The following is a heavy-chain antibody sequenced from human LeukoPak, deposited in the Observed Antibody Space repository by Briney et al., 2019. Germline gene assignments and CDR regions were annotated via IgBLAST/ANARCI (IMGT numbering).Heavy chain of an antibody. CDR3: ARGGSSGYDFDY. V-gene: IGHV1-2*02. Sequence: ASVKVSCKASGYTFTGYYIHWVRQAPGQGLEWMGWINPNSGGTNYAQKFQGRVNMTRDTSISTAYMELSRPTSDDTAVYYCARGGSSGYDFDYWGQGTLVTVSS. J-gene: IGHJ4*02. CDR1: GYTFTGYY. D-gene: IGHD5-12*01. CDR2: INPNSGGT.